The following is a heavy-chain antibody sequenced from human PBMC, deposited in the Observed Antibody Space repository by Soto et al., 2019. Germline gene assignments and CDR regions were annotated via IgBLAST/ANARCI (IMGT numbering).Heavy chain of an antibody. J-gene: IGHJ6*02. CDR3: ARERKRSSWYPSNYYYYYGMDV. Sequence: QVQLVQSGAEVKKPGSSVKVSCKASGGTFSSYAISWVRQAPGQGLEWMGGIIPIFGTANYAQKFQGRVTITADESTSTAYMELSSLRSEDTAVYYCARERKRSSWYPSNYYYYYGMDVWGQGTTVTVSS. V-gene: IGHV1-69*01. CDR2: IIPIFGTA. D-gene: IGHD6-13*01. CDR1: GGTFSSYA.